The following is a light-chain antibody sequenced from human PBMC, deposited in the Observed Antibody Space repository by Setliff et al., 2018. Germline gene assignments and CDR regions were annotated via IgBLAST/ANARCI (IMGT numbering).Light chain of an antibody. CDR2: STN. J-gene: IGLJ2*01. V-gene: IGLV8-61*01. CDR3: VLYMGTYVL. CDR1: SGSVSSAYH. Sequence: QTVVTQEPSVSVSPGRTVTLTCGLSSGSVSSAYHASWYQQTPGQAPRTLIYSTNPRSSGVPDRFSGSILGNKAALTITGAQADDEADYYCVLYMGTYVLFGGGTKVTVL.